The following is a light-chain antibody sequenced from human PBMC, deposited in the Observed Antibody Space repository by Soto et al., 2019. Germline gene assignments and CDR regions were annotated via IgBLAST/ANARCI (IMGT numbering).Light chain of an antibody. CDR2: GAS. CDR1: QSVSSN. J-gene: IGKJ1*01. V-gene: IGKV3-15*01. Sequence: EIVMTQSPATLSVSPGERATLSCRASQSVSSNLAWYQQKPGQAPRLLIYGASTRATGIPARFSGSGSGTDFTLTISRLEPEDFAVYYCQQYGGSGTFGQGTQGGYQ. CDR3: QQYGGSGT.